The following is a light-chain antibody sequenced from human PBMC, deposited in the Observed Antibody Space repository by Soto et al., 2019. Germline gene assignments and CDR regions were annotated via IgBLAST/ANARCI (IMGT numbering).Light chain of an antibody. J-gene: IGLJ1*01. CDR1: SSNIGSHT. V-gene: IGLV1-44*01. Sequence: QSALTQPPSASGTPGQRITISCSGSSSNIGSHTVNWHQQVPGTAPKLLIYSNNERPSGVPDRFSGSKSGTSASLAITGLQAEDEADYYCQSFDNGLLAYVFGTGTKVTV. CDR2: SNN. CDR3: QSFDNGLLAYV.